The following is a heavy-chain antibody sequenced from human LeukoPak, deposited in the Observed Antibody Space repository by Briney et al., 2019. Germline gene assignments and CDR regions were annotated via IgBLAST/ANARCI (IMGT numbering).Heavy chain of an antibody. CDR1: GYTFTSFD. CDR2: MNPNSGNT. V-gene: IGHV1-8*03. CDR3: AKGSSGYHHGSYNWFDP. D-gene: IGHD3-22*01. J-gene: IGHJ5*02. Sequence: ASVKVSCKASGYTFTSFDINWVRQATGQGLEWMGWMNPNSGNTGHAQKFQGRVTITRNTSISTAYMELSSLRSEDTAVYYCAKGSSGYHHGSYNWFDPWGQGTLVTVSS.